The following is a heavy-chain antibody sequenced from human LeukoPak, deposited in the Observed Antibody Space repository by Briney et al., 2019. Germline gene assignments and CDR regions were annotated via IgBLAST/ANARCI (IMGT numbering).Heavy chain of an antibody. CDR1: GFTFSNNA. CDR3: AKDDDYGGNPVFDY. D-gene: IGHD4-23*01. Sequence: GGSLRLSCAASGFTFSNNAMSWVRLAPGKGLEWVSAISGSGGSTYYADSVKGRFTISRDNSKNTLYLQMNSLRAEDTAVYYCAKDDDYGGNPVFDYWGQGTLVTVSS. J-gene: IGHJ4*02. CDR2: ISGSGGST. V-gene: IGHV3-23*01.